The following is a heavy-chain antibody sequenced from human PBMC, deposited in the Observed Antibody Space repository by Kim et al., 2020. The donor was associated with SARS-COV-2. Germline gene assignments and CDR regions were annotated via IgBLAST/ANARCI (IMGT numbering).Heavy chain of an antibody. Sequence: SETLFLTCTVSGGSISSNGYYWSWIRQHPGKGLEWIGFISYSGSTHYNPSLQSRVTMSLDTSQNQFSLKLDSLIAADTAVYYCARGGELGRGDWFDPWGQGILVTVSS. J-gene: IGHJ5*02. CDR1: GGSISSNGYY. CDR3: ARGGELGRGDWFDP. V-gene: IGHV4-31*03. CDR2: ISYSGST. D-gene: IGHD1-7*01.